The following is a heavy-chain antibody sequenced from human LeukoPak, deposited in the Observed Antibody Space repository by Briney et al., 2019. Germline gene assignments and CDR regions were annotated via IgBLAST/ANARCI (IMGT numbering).Heavy chain of an antibody. Sequence: SETLSLTCAVYGGSFSGYYWTWIRQPPGKGLEWIGEINHSGSTNYNPSLKSRVTISVDTSKNQFSLKLTSVTAADTAVYYCARGLTVGGNSDIGYWGQGTLVTVSS. CDR1: GGSFSGYY. D-gene: IGHD4-23*01. J-gene: IGHJ4*02. CDR2: INHSGST. V-gene: IGHV4-34*01. CDR3: ARGLTVGGNSDIGY.